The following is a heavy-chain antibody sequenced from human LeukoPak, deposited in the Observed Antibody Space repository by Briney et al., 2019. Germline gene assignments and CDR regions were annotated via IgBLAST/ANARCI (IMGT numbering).Heavy chain of an antibody. J-gene: IGHJ4*02. V-gene: IGHV4-4*02. D-gene: IGHD3-10*01. CDR1: GGSITSTNW. CDR2: VSLSGLT. Sequence: SETLSLTCGVSGGSITSTNWWRWVRQPPGQGLEWIGEVSLSGLTNYNPSLSSRIIMALDTSKNHLYLHLTSVTAADTAVYYCARQNGAFSPFGYWGQGYLVTVLS. CDR3: ARQNGAFSPFGY.